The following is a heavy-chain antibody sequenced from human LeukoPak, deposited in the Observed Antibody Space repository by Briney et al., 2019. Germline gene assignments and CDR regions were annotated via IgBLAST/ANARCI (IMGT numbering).Heavy chain of an antibody. D-gene: IGHD4-23*01. V-gene: IGHV3-30-3*01. J-gene: IGHJ4*02. CDR1: GFTFSNYA. CDR3: ARGTVETPGFDF. CDR2: LSHGGNNE. Sequence: PGRSLRLSCAGSGFTFSNYALHWVRQAPGEGLEWVTALSHGGNNEYFAESVKGRFTISRDNSKNTLYLQLNSLRPDDTAVYYCARGTVETPGFDFGGRGTLVTVS.